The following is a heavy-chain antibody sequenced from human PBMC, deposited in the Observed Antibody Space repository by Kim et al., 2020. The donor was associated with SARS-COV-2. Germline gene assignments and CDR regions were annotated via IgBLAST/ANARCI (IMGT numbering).Heavy chain of an antibody. V-gene: IGHV4-4*07. Sequence: SETLSLTCTVSGGSISSYYWSWMRQPAGKGLEWIGRIYTSGSTNYNHSLKSRVTMSVDTSKNQFSLKLSSVTAADTAVYYCARVNPVAPDSYYYYGMDAWGQGTTVTVSS. CDR2: IYTSGST. CDR1: GGSISSYY. CDR3: ARVNPVAPDSYYYYGMDA. J-gene: IGHJ6*02.